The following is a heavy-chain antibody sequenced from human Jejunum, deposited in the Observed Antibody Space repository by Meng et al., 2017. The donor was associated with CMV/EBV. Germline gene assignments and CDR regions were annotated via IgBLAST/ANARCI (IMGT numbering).Heavy chain of an antibody. CDR1: LSVYY. Sequence: LSVYYIHWVRQAPGQGLEWLGWINPNTGATAYAEKFQSRVTLTRDTSIDTAYMELSRLTSDDTAVYYCARGATTTLFHYYKEMDVWGQGTTVTVSS. J-gene: IGHJ6*02. D-gene: IGHD1-14*01. CDR3: ARGATTTLFHYYKEMDV. CDR2: INPNTGAT. V-gene: IGHV1-2*02.